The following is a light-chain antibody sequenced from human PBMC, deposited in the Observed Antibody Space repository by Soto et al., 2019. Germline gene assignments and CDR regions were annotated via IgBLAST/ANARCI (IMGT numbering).Light chain of an antibody. CDR3: RSYTTSSTYV. V-gene: IGLV2-18*02. CDR2: DVS. CDR1: SSDVGSYNR. Sequence: QSVLTQPPSVSGSPGQSVTISCTGTSSDVGSYNRVSWYQQPPDTAPKLMIYDVSNRPSGIPDRFSGSKSGNAASLTISGLQAEDEADYYCRSYTTSSTYVFGTGTKATVL. J-gene: IGLJ1*01.